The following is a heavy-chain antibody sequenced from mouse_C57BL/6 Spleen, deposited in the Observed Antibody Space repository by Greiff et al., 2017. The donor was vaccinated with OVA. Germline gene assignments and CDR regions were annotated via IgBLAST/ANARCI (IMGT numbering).Heavy chain of an antibody. CDR2: FYPGSGSI. CDR3: ARHEDNYGGMDY. CDR1: GYTFTEYT. D-gene: IGHD1-1*01. J-gene: IGHJ4*01. Sequence: VKLMESGAELVKPGASVKLSCKASGYTFTEYTIHWVKQRSGQGLEWIGWFYPGSGSIKYNEKFKDKATLTADKSSSTVYMELSRLTSEDSAVYFCARHEDNYGGMDYWGQGTSVTVSS. V-gene: IGHV1-62-2*01.